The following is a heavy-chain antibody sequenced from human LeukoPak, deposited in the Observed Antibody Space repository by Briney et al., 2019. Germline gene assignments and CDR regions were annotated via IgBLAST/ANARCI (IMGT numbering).Heavy chain of an antibody. CDR3: ASPTLNYYDSSGYYYQAFDI. J-gene: IGHJ3*02. CDR2: IYPGDSDT. Sequence: GESLKISCKGSGYSFTSYWIGWVRQMPGKGLEWMGIIYPGDSDTRYSPSFQGQVTISADKSISTAYLQWSSLKASDTAMYYCASPTLNYYDSSGYYYQAFDIWGQGTMVTVFS. D-gene: IGHD3-22*01. V-gene: IGHV5-51*01. CDR1: GYSFTSYW.